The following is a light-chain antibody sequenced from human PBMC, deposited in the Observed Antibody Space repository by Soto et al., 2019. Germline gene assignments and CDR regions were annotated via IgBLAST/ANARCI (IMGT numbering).Light chain of an antibody. CDR3: QQYHNWPVT. CDR2: LAS. V-gene: IGKV3-15*01. CDR1: QSVSSN. Sequence: EIVMTQSPASLSVSPGERATLSCRAGQSVSSNLAWYQQKPGQAPRLLFFLASTRATGIPARFSGSGSGTEFTLTISSLQSEDFAVYYCQQYHNWPVTFGGGTKVEIK. J-gene: IGKJ4*01.